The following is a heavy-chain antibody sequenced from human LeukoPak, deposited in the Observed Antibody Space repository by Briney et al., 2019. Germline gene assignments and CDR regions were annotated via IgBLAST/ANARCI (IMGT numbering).Heavy chain of an antibody. D-gene: IGHD6-19*01. CDR1: GGSISSSNW. CDR2: INHSGST. V-gene: IGHV4-4*02. CDR3: ARVYSGWYGSYHYYYYMDV. Sequence: SETLSLTCAVSGGSISSSNWWSWVRQPPGKGLEWIGEINHSGSTNYNPSLKSRVTISVDTSKNQFSLKLSSVTAADTAVYYCARVYSGWYGSYHYYYYMDVWGKGTTVTVSS. J-gene: IGHJ6*03.